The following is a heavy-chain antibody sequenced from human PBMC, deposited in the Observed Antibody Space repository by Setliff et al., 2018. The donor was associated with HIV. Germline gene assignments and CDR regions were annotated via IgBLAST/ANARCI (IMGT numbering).Heavy chain of an antibody. D-gene: IGHD3-10*01. CDR1: GGSFSSGGYF. CDR3: AKLSRLTSLRNAFDI. J-gene: IGHJ3*02. Sequence: PSETLSLTCSVYGGSFSSGGYFWGWIRQHPGKGLEWIGYIYYTGSTYYNPSLKSRVTISIDTSRNQFSLNLSSVTAADSAVYYCAKLSRLTSLRNAFDIWGQGAVVTVS. V-gene: IGHV4-31*03. CDR2: IYYTGST.